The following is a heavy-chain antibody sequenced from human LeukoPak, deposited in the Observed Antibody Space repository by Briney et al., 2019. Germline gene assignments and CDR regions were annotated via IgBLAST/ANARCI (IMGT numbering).Heavy chain of an antibody. CDR1: GYTFTSYA. CDR3: ARVSDYYDSSGYLHFDY. J-gene: IGHJ4*02. D-gene: IGHD3-22*01. CDR2: IIPIFGTA. Sequence: ASVKVSCKASGYTFTSYAISWVRQAPGQGLEWMGGIIPIFGTANYAQKFQGRVTITADESTSTAYMELSSLRSEDTAVYYCARVSDYYDSSGYLHFDYWGQGTLVTVSS. V-gene: IGHV1-69*13.